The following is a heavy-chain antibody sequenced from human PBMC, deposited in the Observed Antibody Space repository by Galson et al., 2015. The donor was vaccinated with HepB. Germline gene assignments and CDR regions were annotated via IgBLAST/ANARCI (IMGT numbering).Heavy chain of an antibody. CDR3: GRMRLPNYGVDV. J-gene: IGHJ6*02. V-gene: IGHV2-70*11. Sequence: LVKPTQTLTLTCTFSGFSLNTRGIFMGWFRQPPGKALEWLARFDWDGATYYNTSLKARLTVSKDTSRNQVVLTMANVAPEDTGTYYCGRMRLPNYGVDVWGPGTTAIVSS. CDR1: GFSLNTRGIF. CDR2: FDWDGAT.